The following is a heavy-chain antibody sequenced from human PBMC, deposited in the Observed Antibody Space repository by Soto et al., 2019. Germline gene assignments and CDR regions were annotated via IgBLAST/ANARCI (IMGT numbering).Heavy chain of an antibody. CDR1: GFTFGSYS. Sequence: GGSLRLSCAASGFTFGSYSMNWVRQAPGKGLEWVSYISSSSSTIYYADSVEGRFTISRDNAKNSLYLQMNSLRAEDTAVYYCAKDGGYSYGPYDYWGQGTLVTVPQ. J-gene: IGHJ4*02. V-gene: IGHV3-48*01. CDR2: ISSSSSTI. D-gene: IGHD5-18*01. CDR3: AKDGGYSYGPYDY.